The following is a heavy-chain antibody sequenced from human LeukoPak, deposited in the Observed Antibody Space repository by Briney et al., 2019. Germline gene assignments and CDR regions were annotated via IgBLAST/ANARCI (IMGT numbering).Heavy chain of an antibody. CDR3: ARDLIGLYYYYGMDV. D-gene: IGHD3-16*01. CDR1: GYTFTSYA. Sequence: ASAKVSCKASGYTFTSYAMNWVRQAPGQGLEWMGWINTNTGNPTYAQGFTGRFVFSLDTSVSTAYLQISSLKAEDTAVYYCARDLIGLYYYYGMDVWGQGTTVTVSS. CDR2: INTNTGNP. J-gene: IGHJ6*02. V-gene: IGHV7-4-1*02.